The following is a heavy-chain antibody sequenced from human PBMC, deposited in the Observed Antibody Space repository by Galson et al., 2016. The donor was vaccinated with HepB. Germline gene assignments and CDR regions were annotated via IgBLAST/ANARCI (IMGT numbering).Heavy chain of an antibody. CDR1: GFTFKTYT. Sequence: SLRLSCAASGFTFKTYTMNWVRQAPGKAPECVSSISSSKTYIYYADSVRGSFTVSRDNAKDSLYLQMYSLRAEETATYYCAREGSVVKPTDPVSAFDFWGQGTVVTVSS. CDR2: ISSSKTYI. D-gene: IGHD1-1*01. V-gene: IGHV3-21*01. CDR3: AREGSVVKPTDPVSAFDF. J-gene: IGHJ3*01.